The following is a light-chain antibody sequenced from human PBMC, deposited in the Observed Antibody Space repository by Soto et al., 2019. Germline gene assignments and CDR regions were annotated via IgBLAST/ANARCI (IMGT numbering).Light chain of an antibody. V-gene: IGKV1-39*01. J-gene: IGKJ1*01. CDR3: QQCYSTPT. CDR1: QRITSY. Sequence: DIQMTQSPSSLSASVGDRVTITCRASQRITSYLNWYQQKPGKAPNLLIYGASSLQSGVPSRFSGSGSGTDFTLTISSLQPEDFATYYCQQCYSTPTFGQGTKVEIK. CDR2: GAS.